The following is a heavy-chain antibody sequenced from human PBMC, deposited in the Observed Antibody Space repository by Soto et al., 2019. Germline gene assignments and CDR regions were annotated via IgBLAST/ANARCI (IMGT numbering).Heavy chain of an antibody. J-gene: IGHJ4*02. CDR1: GGSISSGDYY. Sequence: SETLSLTCTVSGGSISSGDYYWSWIRQPPGKGLEWIGYIYYSGSTYYNPSLKSRVTISVDTSKNQFSLKLSSVTAADTAVYYCARGQDGSGMIEPYYFDYWGQGTLVTVSS. D-gene: IGHD3-10*01. V-gene: IGHV4-30-4*01. CDR2: IYYSGST. CDR3: ARGQDGSGMIEPYYFDY.